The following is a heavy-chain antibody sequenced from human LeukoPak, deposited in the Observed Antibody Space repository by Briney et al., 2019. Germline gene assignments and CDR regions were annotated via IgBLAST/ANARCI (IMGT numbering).Heavy chain of an antibody. D-gene: IGHD1-26*01. V-gene: IGHV1-2*02. CDR2: FNPNSGGT. CDR1: GYTFTGYY. CDR3: ARDLTTYSPDVVY. J-gene: IGHJ4*02. Sequence: ASVKVSCKASGYTFTGYYMHWVRQAPGQGLEWMGWFNPNSGGTNYAQKFQGRVTMTRDTSISTAYMELGRLTSDDTAVYYCARDLTTYSPDVVYWGLGTLVTVSS.